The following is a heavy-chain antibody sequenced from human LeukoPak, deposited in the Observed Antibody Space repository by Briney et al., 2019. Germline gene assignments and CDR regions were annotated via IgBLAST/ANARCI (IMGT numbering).Heavy chain of an antibody. D-gene: IGHD3-9*01. V-gene: IGHV1-69*13. Sequence: GASVKVSCKASGGTFSNYPLSWVRQAPGQGLEWMGGIIPVFGTADYAQKFQGRVTITADESTSTAYMELSSLRPEDTAVYYCARDRGRYFDWVLSNWFDPWGQGTLVTVSS. J-gene: IGHJ5*02. CDR3: ARDRGRYFDWVLSNWFDP. CDR2: IIPVFGTA. CDR1: GGTFSNYP.